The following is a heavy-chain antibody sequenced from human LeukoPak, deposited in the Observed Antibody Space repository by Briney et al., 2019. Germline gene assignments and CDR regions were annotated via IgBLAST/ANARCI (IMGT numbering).Heavy chain of an antibody. Sequence: SETLSLTCTVSGGSISSYYWSRIRQPAGKGLEWIGRIYTSGSTNSNPSLKSRVTMSVDTSKNQFSLKLSSVTAADTAVYYCARGRYCSGGSCYSSMDVWGKGTTVTVSS. V-gene: IGHV4-4*07. CDR2: IYTSGST. CDR1: GGSISSYY. J-gene: IGHJ6*03. CDR3: ARGRYCSGGSCYSSMDV. D-gene: IGHD2-15*01.